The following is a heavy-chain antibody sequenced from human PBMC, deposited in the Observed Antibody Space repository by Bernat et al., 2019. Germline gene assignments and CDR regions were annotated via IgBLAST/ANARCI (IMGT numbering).Heavy chain of an antibody. CDR2: ISYDGSNK. CDR3: AKDPCSTTVTSAWYFDL. D-gene: IGHD4-17*01. V-gene: IGHV3-30*18. Sequence: QVQLVESGGGVVQPGRSLRLSCAASGFPFSSYALHWVRQAPGKGLEWVAVISYDGSNKYYADSVKGQFIISRDNSKNTLYLQMNSLRAEDTAVYYCAKDPCSTTVTSAWYFDLWGRGTLVTGS. J-gene: IGHJ2*01. CDR1: GFPFSSYA.